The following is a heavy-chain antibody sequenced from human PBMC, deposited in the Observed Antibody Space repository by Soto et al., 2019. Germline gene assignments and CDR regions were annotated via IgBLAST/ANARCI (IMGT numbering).Heavy chain of an antibody. J-gene: IGHJ4*02. D-gene: IGHD3-22*01. CDR1: GFTFDEYA. CDR2: INWNGGSK. V-gene: IGHV3-20*04. CDR3: ANLNYYDSSGYYYPFDY. Sequence: GGSLRLSCAASGFTFDEYALTWVRQAPGKGLEWVAGINWNGGSKGYADSVKGRFTISRDNAKSSLYLQMNNLRAEDTAVYYCANLNYYDSSGYYYPFDYWGQGTLVTVSS.